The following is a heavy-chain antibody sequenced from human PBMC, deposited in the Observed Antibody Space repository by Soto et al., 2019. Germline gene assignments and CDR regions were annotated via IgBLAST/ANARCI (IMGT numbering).Heavy chain of an antibody. J-gene: IGHJ6*02. CDR1: GFTFSSYA. Sequence: EVQLLESGGGLVQPGGSLRLSCAASGFTFSSYAMSWVRQAPGKGLEWVSAISGSGGSTYYADSVKGRFTISRDNSKNTLYLQMNSLRAEDTAVYYCAKGQPSGSCLLFMEYYGMDVWGQGTTVTVSS. D-gene: IGHD1-26*01. CDR3: AKGQPSGSCLLFMEYYGMDV. V-gene: IGHV3-23*01. CDR2: ISGSGGST.